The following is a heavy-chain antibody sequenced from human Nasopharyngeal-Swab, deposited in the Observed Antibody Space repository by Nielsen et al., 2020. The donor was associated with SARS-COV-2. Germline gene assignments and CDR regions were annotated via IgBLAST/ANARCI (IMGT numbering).Heavy chain of an antibody. Sequence: ASVKVSCKASGYTFTSYYMHWVRQAPGQGLEWMGIINPSGGSTSYAQKFQGRVTMTRDTSTRTVYMELSSLRSEDTAVYYCARDNSGYCSGGSCPNWFDPWGQGTLVTVSS. J-gene: IGHJ5*02. CDR2: INPSGGST. CDR3: ARDNSGYCSGGSCPNWFDP. V-gene: IGHV1-46*01. D-gene: IGHD2-15*01. CDR1: GYTFTSYY.